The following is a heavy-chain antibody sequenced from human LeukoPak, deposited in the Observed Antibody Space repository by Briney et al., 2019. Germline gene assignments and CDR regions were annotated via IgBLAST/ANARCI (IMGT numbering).Heavy chain of an antibody. D-gene: IGHD5-12*01. V-gene: IGHV3-74*01. CDR2: INSDGSTT. CDR3: AREGGGSDPQYYFDY. J-gene: IGHJ4*02. Sequence: GGSLRLSCAASGFTFSSYWMHWVRQATGKGLVWVSRINSDGSTTSYADSVKGRFTISRDNAKNTLYLQMDSLRAEDTAVYYCAREGGGSDPQYYFDYWGQGTLVTVSS. CDR1: GFTFSSYW.